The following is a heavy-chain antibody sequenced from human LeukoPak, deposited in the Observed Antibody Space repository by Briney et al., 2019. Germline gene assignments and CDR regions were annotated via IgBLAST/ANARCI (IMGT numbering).Heavy chain of an antibody. Sequence: SETLSLTCAVYGGSFSGYYWSWIRQPPGKGLEWIWEINHSGSTNYNPSLKSRVTISVDTSKNQFSLKLSSVTAADTAVYYCARRGSGWVLSVDYWGQGTLVTVSS. J-gene: IGHJ4*02. V-gene: IGHV4-34*01. CDR2: INHSGST. CDR3: ARRGSGWVLSVDY. CDR1: GGSFSGYY. D-gene: IGHD6-19*01.